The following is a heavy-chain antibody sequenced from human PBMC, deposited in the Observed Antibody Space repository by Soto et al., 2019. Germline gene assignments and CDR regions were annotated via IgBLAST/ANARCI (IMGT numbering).Heavy chain of an antibody. CDR3: ARGSGGHNYYYGMDV. CDR2: IGEDGSEK. CDR1: GFTFSTYW. Sequence: GGSLRLSCTASGFTFSTYWMSWVRQAPGMGLEWVANIGEDGSEKYYVDSVKGRFTISRDNAKNSLYLQMNSLRADDTAVYYCARGSGGHNYYYGMDVWGQGTTVTVSS. J-gene: IGHJ6*02. D-gene: IGHD2-15*01. V-gene: IGHV3-7*03.